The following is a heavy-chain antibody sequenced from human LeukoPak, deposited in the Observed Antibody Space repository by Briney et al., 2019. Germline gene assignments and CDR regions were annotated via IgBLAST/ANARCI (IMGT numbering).Heavy chain of an antibody. CDR1: GFTFSSYW. CDR2: IKKDGSEE. V-gene: IGHV3-7*04. D-gene: IGHD6-19*01. Sequence: GGSLRLSCAASGFTFSSYWMNWVRQAPGKGLEWVANIKKDGSEENYVDSVKGRFTISRDNAKNTLYLQMNSLRAEDTAVYYCAGGSGWLIDYWGQGPLVTVSS. J-gene: IGHJ4*02. CDR3: AGGSGWLIDY.